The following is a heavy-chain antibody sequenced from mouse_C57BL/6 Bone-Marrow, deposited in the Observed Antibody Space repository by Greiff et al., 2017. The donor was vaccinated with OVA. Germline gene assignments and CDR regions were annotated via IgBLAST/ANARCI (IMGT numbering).Heavy chain of an antibody. CDR3: ARISYWYFDV. Sequence: EVNVVESGGGLVKPGGSLKLSCAASGFTFSSYAMSWVRQTPEKRLEWVATISDGGSYTYYPDNVKGRFTISRDNAKNNLYLQMSHLKSEDTAMYYCARISYWYFDVWGTGTTVTVSS. CDR1: GFTFSSYA. V-gene: IGHV5-4*03. CDR2: ISDGGSYT. J-gene: IGHJ1*03.